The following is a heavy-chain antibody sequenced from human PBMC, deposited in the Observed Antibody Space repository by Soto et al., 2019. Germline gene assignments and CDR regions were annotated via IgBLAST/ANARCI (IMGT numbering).Heavy chain of an antibody. D-gene: IGHD6-6*01. CDR3: ARGDLQLVSEGRYHWFHS. V-gene: IGHV1-69*01. J-gene: IGHJ5*01. Sequence: QVQLVQSGAEVKKPGSSVKVSCKASGGSFSSFAISWVRQAPGQGLEWMGGIIPIYGTVNYAQKFRGRVTMTADESTKTAYMEVSMLSSDDAAMYYWARGDLQLVSEGRYHWFHSWGHGTLVIVSS. CDR2: IIPIYGTV. CDR1: GGSFSSFA.